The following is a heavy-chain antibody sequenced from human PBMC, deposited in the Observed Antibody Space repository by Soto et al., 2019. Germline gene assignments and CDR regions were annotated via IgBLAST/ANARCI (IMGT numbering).Heavy chain of an antibody. CDR3: ARGVGSSPPQY. V-gene: IGHV4-59*02. CDR2: IYASGSP. CDR1: GCSVSVYY. Sequence: SETLSLTCTISGCSVSVYYWSWIRQSTGQGLEWIGYIYASGSPYYNPSLRSRVTISADTSKNQISLKLTSPTAADTAVYYCARGVGSSPPQYWGRGTLVTVSS. J-gene: IGHJ4*02. D-gene: IGHD1-26*01.